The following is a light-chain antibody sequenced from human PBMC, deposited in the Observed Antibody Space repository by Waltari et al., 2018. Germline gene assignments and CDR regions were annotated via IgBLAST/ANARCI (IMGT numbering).Light chain of an antibody. CDR1: QSVLYDSNNKNY. CDR3: QQCYGLPLT. Sequence: DIVMTQSPYSLAVSLGERATINCKSSQSVLYDSNNKNYLGWYQKKPGQPPKLLISWASTRESGVPDRFSGSGSGTDFTLTISSLLAEDVAVYYCQQCYGLPLTFGPGTRVDIK. CDR2: WAS. V-gene: IGKV4-1*01. J-gene: IGKJ3*01.